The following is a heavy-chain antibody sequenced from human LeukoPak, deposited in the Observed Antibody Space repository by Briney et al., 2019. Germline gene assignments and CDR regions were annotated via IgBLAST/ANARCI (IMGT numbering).Heavy chain of an antibody. V-gene: IGHV3-21*01. J-gene: IGHJ4*02. D-gene: IGHD5-24*01. CDR2: FGTRSSSI. CDR1: GFTFSSHS. Sequence: PGGSLRLSCAASGFTFSSHSMNWVRQAPGKGLEWVSSFGTRSSSIYCADSVKGRFTISRDNARNSLYLQMNSLKAEDTAVYYCARERDEGFDYWGQGTLVTVSA. CDR3: ARERDEGFDY.